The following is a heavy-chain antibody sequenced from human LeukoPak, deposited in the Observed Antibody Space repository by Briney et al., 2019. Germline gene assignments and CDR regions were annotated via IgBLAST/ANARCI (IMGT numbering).Heavy chain of an antibody. D-gene: IGHD6-13*01. Sequence: ASVKVSCKVSGYTLTELSMHWVRQAPGKGLEWMGGFDPEDGETIYAQKFQGRVTMTEDTSTDTAYMELSSLRSEDTAVYYCAIGGIAAAGTRGMDVWGQGTTVTVSS. V-gene: IGHV1-24*01. CDR2: FDPEDGET. CDR3: AIGGIAAAGTRGMDV. CDR1: GYTLTELS. J-gene: IGHJ6*02.